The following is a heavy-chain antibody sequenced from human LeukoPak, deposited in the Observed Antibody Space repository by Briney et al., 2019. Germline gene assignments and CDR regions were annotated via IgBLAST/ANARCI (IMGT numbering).Heavy chain of an antibody. CDR3: ARTDYDYVWGSYHPLDQ. D-gene: IGHD3-16*02. CDR1: GFSLNTARMG. CDR2: IFSNDEK. J-gene: IGHJ4*02. V-gene: IGHV2-26*01. Sequence: ESGPTLVNPTETLTLTCTVSGFSGFSLNTARMGVSWIGQPPGKALEWLAHIFSNDEKSYRTSLKSRLTISKDPSKSQVVLTMTSMDPVDTATYYCARTDYDYVWGSYHPLDQWGQGTLVTVSS.